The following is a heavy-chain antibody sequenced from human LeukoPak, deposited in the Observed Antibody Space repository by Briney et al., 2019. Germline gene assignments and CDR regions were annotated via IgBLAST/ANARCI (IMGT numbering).Heavy chain of an antibody. Sequence: GGSLRLSCAASGFTFTNHAMAWVRLAPGKGLEWVSYISSSSSTIYYADSMKGRFTISRDNAKNSLYLQMDSLRAEDTAVYYCARGIAAPGVFDYWGQGTLVTVSS. CDR3: ARGIAAPGVFDY. CDR2: ISSSSSTI. D-gene: IGHD6-6*01. CDR1: GFTFTNHA. J-gene: IGHJ4*02. V-gene: IGHV3-48*04.